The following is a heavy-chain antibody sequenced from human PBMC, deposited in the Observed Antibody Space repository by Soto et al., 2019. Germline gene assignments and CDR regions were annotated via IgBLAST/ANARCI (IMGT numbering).Heavy chain of an antibody. CDR1: GFTFSSYS. CDR2: ISSSSSTI. D-gene: IGHD4-17*01. Sequence: EVQLVESGGGLVQPGGSLRLSCAASGFTFSSYSMNCVRQAPGKGLEWVSYISSSSSTIYYADSVKGRFTISRDNAKNSLYLQMNSRRAEDTAVYYCARIGRLRWGDYWGQGTLVTVSS. CDR3: ARIGRLRWGDY. J-gene: IGHJ4*02. V-gene: IGHV3-48*01.